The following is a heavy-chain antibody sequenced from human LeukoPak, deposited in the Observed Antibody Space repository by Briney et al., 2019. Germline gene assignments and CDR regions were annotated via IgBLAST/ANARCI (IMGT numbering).Heavy chain of an antibody. J-gene: IGHJ4*02. D-gene: IGHD5-24*01. CDR1: GFTFSSYA. Sequence: GGSLRLSCAASGFTFSSYAMSWVRQAPGKGLEWVSAIGGSGGSTYYADSVKGRFTISRDNSKNTLYLQMNSLRAEDTAVYYCAKCGDGYNYYHYWGQGTLVTVSS. CDR3: AKCGDGYNYYHY. CDR2: IGGSGGST. V-gene: IGHV3-23*01.